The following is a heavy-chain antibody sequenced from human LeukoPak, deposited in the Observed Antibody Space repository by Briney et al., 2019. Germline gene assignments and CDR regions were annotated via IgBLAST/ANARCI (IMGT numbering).Heavy chain of an antibody. D-gene: IGHD1-26*01. V-gene: IGHV1-18*01. CDR2: ISAYNGNT. J-gene: IGHJ4*02. CDR3: AARISGSYQSLWDY. Sequence: ASVKVSCKASGYTFTSYGISWVRQAPGQGLEWMGWISAYNGNTNYAQKLQGRVTMTTDTSTSTAYMEVRSLRSDDTAVYYCAARISGSYQSLWDYWGQGTLVTVSS. CDR1: GYTFTSYG.